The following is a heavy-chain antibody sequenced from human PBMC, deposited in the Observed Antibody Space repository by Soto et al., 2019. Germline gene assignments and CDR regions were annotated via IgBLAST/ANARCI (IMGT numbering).Heavy chain of an antibody. Sequence: AGGSLRLSCAVSGFIFKNYALNWVRQAPGKGLEWVASITRDGYNKYYADSVKGRFTISRDNSKNTLSLQMTALRVEDSSVYCCTKSSGGSSSVGMDYWGPGTLVTVSS. D-gene: IGHD6-6*01. J-gene: IGHJ4*02. CDR1: GFIFKNYA. CDR3: TKSSGGSSSVGMDY. V-gene: IGHV3-30*04. CDR2: ITRDGYNK.